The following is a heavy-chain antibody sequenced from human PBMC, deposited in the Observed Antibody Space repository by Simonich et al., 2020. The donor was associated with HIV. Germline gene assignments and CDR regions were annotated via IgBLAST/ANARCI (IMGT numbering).Heavy chain of an antibody. J-gene: IGHJ3*02. V-gene: IGHV1-69*09. D-gene: IGHD3-16*01. Sequence: QVQLVQSGAEVKKPGYSVKVSCKASGGTSSSFAISWVRQAPGQGIEWKGGLTPILGIANYAQKFQGRVTITADKSTSTAYMELSSLRSEDTAVYFCASLGAPHAFDIWGQGTMVTVSS. CDR1: GGTSSSFA. CDR3: ASLGAPHAFDI. CDR2: LTPILGIA.